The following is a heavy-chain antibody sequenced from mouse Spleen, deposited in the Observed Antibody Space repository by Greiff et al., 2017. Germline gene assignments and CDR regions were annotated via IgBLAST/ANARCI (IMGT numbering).Heavy chain of an antibody. J-gene: IGHJ1*01. CDR3: ARSRGTWYFDV. CDR2: INPCNCRT. Sequence: VQLQQSGAELVKPGASVKLSCKASGYTFTSYWMHWVKQRPGQGLEWIGEINPCNCRTNYNEKFKCKATLTVDKSSSTAYMQLSSLTSEDSAVYCYARSRGTWYFDVWGAGTTVTGSS. D-gene: IGHD1-1*01. V-gene: IGHV1S81*02. CDR1: GYTFTSYW.